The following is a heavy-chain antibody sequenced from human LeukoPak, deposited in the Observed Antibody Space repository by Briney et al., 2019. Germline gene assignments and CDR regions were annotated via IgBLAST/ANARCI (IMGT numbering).Heavy chain of an antibody. Sequence: ASVKVSCKASGYTFTSYDINWVRQAPGQGLEWMGWMNPNSGNTGYAQKFQGRVTITRNTSISTAYMELSSLRFEDTAVYYCARDGIATGDYRGQGTLVTVSS. CDR1: GYTFTSYD. CDR3: ARDGIATGDY. CDR2: MNPNSGNT. D-gene: IGHD6-13*01. V-gene: IGHV1-8*01. J-gene: IGHJ4*02.